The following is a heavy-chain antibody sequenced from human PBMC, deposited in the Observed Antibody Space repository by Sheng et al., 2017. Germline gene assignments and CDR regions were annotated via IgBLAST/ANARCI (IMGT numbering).Heavy chain of an antibody. CDR1: GFTFSSYA. V-gene: IGHV3-30*04. CDR2: ISYDGSNK. Sequence: QVQLVESGGGVVQPGRSLRLSCAASGFTFSSYAMHWVRQAPGKGLEWVAVISYDGSNKYYADSVKGRFTISRDNSKNTLYLQMNSLRAEDTAVYYCARGASLYYMDVWGQGTTVTVSS. CDR3: ARGASLYYMDV. J-gene: IGHJ6*03. D-gene: IGHD2-2*01.